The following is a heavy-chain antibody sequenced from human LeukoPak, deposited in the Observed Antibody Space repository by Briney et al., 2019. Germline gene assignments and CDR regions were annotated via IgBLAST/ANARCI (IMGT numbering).Heavy chain of an antibody. D-gene: IGHD1-26*01. CDR2: IYHSGNP. CDR1: GGSISNSNYH. Sequence: SETLSLTCTVSGGSISNSNYHWGWIRQPPGKGLEWIGSIYHSGNPYYNPSLKSRVTISVDTSKNQFSLKMNSMTAADTAVYYCARLISGSPADYWGQGTLVTVSS. V-gene: IGHV4-39*01. CDR3: ARLISGSPADY. J-gene: IGHJ4*02.